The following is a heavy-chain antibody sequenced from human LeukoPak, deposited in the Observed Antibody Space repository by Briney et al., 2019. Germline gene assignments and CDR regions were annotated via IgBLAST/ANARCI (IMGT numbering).Heavy chain of an antibody. CDR3: ARVWYSSGWYGHHLFVFDI. Sequence: GGSLRLSCAASGFTVSSNYMSWVRQAPGKGLEWVSVIYSGGSTYYADSVKGRFTISRDNSKNTLYLQMNSLRAEDTAVYYCARVWYSSGWYGHHLFVFDIWGQGTVVTVSS. V-gene: IGHV3-53*01. D-gene: IGHD6-19*01. CDR2: IYSGGST. J-gene: IGHJ3*02. CDR1: GFTVSSNY.